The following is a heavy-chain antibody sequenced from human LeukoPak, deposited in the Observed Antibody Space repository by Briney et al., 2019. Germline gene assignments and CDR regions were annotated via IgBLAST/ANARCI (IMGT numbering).Heavy chain of an antibody. V-gene: IGHV1-18*04. CDR2: ISAYNGNT. CDR3: ATVNYYGSGRSADY. Sequence: ASVKVSCKASGYTFTSYYMHWVRQAPGQGLEWMGWISAYNGNTNYAQKLQGRVTMTTDTSTSTAYMELRSLRSDDTAVYYCATVNYYGSGRSADYWGQGTLVTVSS. CDR1: GYTFTSYY. D-gene: IGHD3-10*01. J-gene: IGHJ4*02.